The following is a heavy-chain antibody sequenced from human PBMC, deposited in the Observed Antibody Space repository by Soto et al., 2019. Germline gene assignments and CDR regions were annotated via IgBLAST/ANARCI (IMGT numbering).Heavy chain of an antibody. CDR3: AKGYSSGWYYFDY. Sequence: PGGSLRLSCAASGFTFSSYAMNWVRQGPGKGLEWVSVISGSCGSTSYADSVKGRFTISRDNSKNTLYLQMSSLRTEDTAVYYCAKGYSSGWYYFDYWGQGTLVTVSS. D-gene: IGHD6-13*01. J-gene: IGHJ4*02. CDR2: ISGSCGST. V-gene: IGHV3-23*01. CDR1: GFTFSSYA.